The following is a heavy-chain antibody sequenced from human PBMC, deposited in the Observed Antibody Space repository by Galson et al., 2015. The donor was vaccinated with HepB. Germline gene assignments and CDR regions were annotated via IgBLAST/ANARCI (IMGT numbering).Heavy chain of an antibody. V-gene: IGHV1-18*04. CDR3: ARGGGEWYLDL. CDR1: GYTFTSHA. Sequence: SVKVSCKASGYTFTSHAISWVRQAPGQGLEGMGWICGYNGNTNYAQKLQGRVTMTTETPTSTAYMELRSLRSDDTAVYYCARGGGEWYLDLWGRGTLVIVSS. CDR2: ICGYNGNT. J-gene: IGHJ2*01. D-gene: IGHD3-16*01.